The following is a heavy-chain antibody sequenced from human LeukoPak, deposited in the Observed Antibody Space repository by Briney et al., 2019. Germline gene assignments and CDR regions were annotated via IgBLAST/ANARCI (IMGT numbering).Heavy chain of an antibody. Sequence: PGGSLRLSCAASGFTFSSYAMHWVRQAPGKGLEWVAVISYDGSNKYYADSVKGRFTISRDNSKNTLYLQMNSLRSEDTAVYYCASDESDRTYYYDMSPHYYYYMDVWGKGTTVTISS. CDR2: ISYDGSNK. J-gene: IGHJ6*03. CDR3: ASDESDRTYYYDMSPHYYYYMDV. V-gene: IGHV3-30*04. D-gene: IGHD3-22*01. CDR1: GFTFSSYA.